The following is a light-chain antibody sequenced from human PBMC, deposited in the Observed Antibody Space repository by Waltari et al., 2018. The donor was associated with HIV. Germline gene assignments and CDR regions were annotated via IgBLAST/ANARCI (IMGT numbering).Light chain of an antibody. CDR1: QNIGNK. CDR2: ATS. CDR3: QQYNGSWT. J-gene: IGKJ1*01. V-gene: IGKV3D-15*03. Sequence: EIVMTQSPVTLSVSPGERATLSCRASQNIGNKIVWYQRRPGQSPRLVIFATSVRATGIPTRFSGSWSGTDFALTITTLQPEDYGMYYCQQYNGSWTFGRGTRVE.